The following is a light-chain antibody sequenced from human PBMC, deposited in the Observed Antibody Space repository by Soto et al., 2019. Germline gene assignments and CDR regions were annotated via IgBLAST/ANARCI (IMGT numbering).Light chain of an antibody. CDR3: QQYHSPPLT. CDR2: GAI. V-gene: IGKV3-20*01. J-gene: IGKJ1*01. Sequence: EIVLTQSPCTLSLSPGQXGTLSCRASQNIRSNYVAWFQQKPGQPPRLLIYGAINRASGIPDRFSGSGSGTEFTLTISSLEPEDFVVYYCQQYHSPPLTFGQGTKVDIK. CDR1: QNIRSNY.